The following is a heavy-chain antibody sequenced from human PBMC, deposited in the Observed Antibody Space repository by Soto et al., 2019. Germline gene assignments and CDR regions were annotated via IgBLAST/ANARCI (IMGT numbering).Heavy chain of an antibody. V-gene: IGHV1-18*01. CDR1: GYTFTRYG. CDR2: ISGYNGDT. Sequence: ASVKVSCKASGYTFTRYGISWVRQAPGQGLEWMGWISGYNGDTNYAQKFQDRVSMTIDTSTGTAYMELRSLTSDDTAIYYCAKNGQPPYYYYGRDVWGKGTKVTVSS. J-gene: IGHJ6*04. D-gene: IGHD2-8*01. CDR3: AKNGQPPYYYYGRDV.